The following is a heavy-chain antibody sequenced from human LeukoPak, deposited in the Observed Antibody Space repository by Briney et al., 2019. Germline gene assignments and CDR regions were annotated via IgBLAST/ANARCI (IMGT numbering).Heavy chain of an antibody. V-gene: IGHV1-69*05. CDR3: ALWRQQLVRYFDY. CDR2: IIPIFGTA. J-gene: IGHJ4*02. Sequence: SVKVSCKASGGTFSSYAISWVRQAPGQGLEWMGGIIPIFGTANYAQKFQGRVTITTDESTSTAYMELSSLRPEDTAVYYCALWRQQLVRYFDYWGQGTLVTVSS. CDR1: GGTFSSYA. D-gene: IGHD6-13*01.